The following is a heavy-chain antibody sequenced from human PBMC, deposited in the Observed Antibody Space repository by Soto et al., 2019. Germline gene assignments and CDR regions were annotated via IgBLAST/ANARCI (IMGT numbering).Heavy chain of an antibody. CDR2: IYYSGST. CDR3: AGYSSGWSEYYYYYMDV. J-gene: IGHJ6*03. V-gene: IGHV4-39*01. CDR1: GGSISSSSYY. D-gene: IGHD6-19*01. Sequence: QLQLQESGPGLVKPSETLSLTCTVSGGSISSSSYYWGWIRQPPGKGLEWIGSIYYSGSTYYNPSLKSRVPISVDTSKNQFSLKLSSVTAADTAVYYCAGYSSGWSEYYYYYMDVWGKGTTVTVSS.